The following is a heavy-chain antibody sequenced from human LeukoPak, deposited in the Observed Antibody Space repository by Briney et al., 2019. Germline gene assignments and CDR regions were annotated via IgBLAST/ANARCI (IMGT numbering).Heavy chain of an antibody. CDR1: GGTFSSYA. CDR3: ARDRGYDYVWGSYRQPLFDY. V-gene: IGHV1-69*13. J-gene: IGHJ4*02. Sequence: SVKVSCKASGGTFSSYAISWVRQAPGQGLEWMGGIIPIFGTANYAQKFQGRVTITADESTSTAYMELSSLRSEDTAVYYCARDRGYDYVWGSYRQPLFDYWGQGTLVTVSS. D-gene: IGHD3-16*02. CDR2: IIPIFGTA.